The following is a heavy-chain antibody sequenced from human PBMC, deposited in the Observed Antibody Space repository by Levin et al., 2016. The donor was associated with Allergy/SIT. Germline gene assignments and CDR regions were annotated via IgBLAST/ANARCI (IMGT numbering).Heavy chain of an antibody. J-gene: IGHJ5*02. CDR3: AKDLGHDFWSGYANWFDP. CDR2: ISYDGSNK. V-gene: IGHV3-30*18. D-gene: IGHD3-3*01. Sequence: WIRQPPGKGLEWVAVISYDGSNKYYADSVKGRFTISRDNSKNTLYLQMNSLRAEDTAVYYCAKDLGHDFWSGYANWFDPWGQGTLVTVSS.